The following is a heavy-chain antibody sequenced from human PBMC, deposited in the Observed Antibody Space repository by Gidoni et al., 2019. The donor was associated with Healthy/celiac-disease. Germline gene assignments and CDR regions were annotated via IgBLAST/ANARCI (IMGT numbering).Heavy chain of an antibody. CDR2: IWYDGSNK. CDR1: GFTFSSYG. V-gene: IGHV3-33*01. J-gene: IGHJ4*02. Sequence: QVQLVESGGGVVQPGRSLRLSCAASGFTFSSYGMHWVRQGPGKGLDGVAVIWYDGSNKYYADSVKGRFTISRDNSKNTLYLQMNSLRAEDTAVYYCARDDYGDYVPSYWGQGTLVTVSP. CDR3: ARDDYGDYVPSY. D-gene: IGHD4-17*01.